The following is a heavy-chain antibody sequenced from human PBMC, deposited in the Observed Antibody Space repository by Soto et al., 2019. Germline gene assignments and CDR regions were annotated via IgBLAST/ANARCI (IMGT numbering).Heavy chain of an antibody. Sequence: GGSLRLSCAASGFTFSSYAMSWVRQAPGKGLEWVSAISGSGGSTYYADSVKGRFTISRDNSKNTLYLRMNSLRAEDTAVYYCARVIISTFFGLGGAFDIWGQGTMVTVSS. D-gene: IGHD3-3*01. CDR2: ISGSGGST. CDR1: GFTFSSYA. CDR3: ARVIISTFFGLGGAFDI. J-gene: IGHJ3*02. V-gene: IGHV3-23*01.